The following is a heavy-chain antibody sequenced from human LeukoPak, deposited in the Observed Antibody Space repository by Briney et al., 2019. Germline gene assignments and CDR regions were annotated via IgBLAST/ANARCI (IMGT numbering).Heavy chain of an antibody. CDR2: MNPNSGNT. J-gene: IGHJ4*02. D-gene: IGHD1-1*01. V-gene: IGHV1-8*02. CDR3: ARDTDWSRPYYFDY. Sequence: ASVKVSCKSSGGTFNTDGLNWVRQATGQGLEWMGWMNPNSGNTGYAQKFQGRVTMTRNTSISTAYMELSRLRSDDTAVYYCARDTDWSRPYYFDYWGQGTLVTVSS. CDR1: GGTFNTDG.